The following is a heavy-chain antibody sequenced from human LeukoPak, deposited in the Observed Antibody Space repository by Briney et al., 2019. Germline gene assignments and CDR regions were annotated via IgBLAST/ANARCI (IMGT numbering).Heavy chain of an antibody. D-gene: IGHD3-22*01. Sequence: GGSLRLSCAASGFTFSSYAMHWVRQASGKGLEWVAVISYDGSNKYYADSVTGRFTISRDNSKNTLYLQMNSLRPEDTAVYYCARDGSGYFPIWYLDYWGQGPVVTVSS. CDR3: ARDGSGYFPIWYLDY. J-gene: IGHJ4*02. CDR1: GFTFSSYA. V-gene: IGHV3-30*04. CDR2: ISYDGSNK.